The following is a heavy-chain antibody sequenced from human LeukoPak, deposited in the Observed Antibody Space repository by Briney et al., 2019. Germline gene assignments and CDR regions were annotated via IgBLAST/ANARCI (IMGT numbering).Heavy chain of an antibody. CDR3: ARGGALSSTGPP. J-gene: IGHJ4*02. CDR1: GGSLSGYY. D-gene: IGHD3-16*01. CDR2: INHSGYT. Sequence: SETLSLTCAVNGGSLSGYYWSWIRQPPGKGLEWIGGINHSGYTNYNPSLKSRVTISVDTSKKHFSLSLNSVTAADTAVYYCARGGALSSTGPPWGQGTQVTVSS. V-gene: IGHV4-34*01.